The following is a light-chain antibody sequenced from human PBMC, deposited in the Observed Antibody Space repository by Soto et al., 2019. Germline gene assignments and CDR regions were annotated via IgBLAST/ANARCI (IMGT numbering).Light chain of an antibody. V-gene: IGKV1-5*03. J-gene: IGKJ1*01. Sequence: DIQMTQSPSTLSASVGDRVTITCRASQTITTSLAWYQQKPGNAPKLLIYKASTLESGVPSRFSGSGSGTAFTLTISSLQPDDFATYYCQQYDSYSVRTFGQGTKVEI. CDR1: QTITTS. CDR3: QQYDSYSVRT. CDR2: KAS.